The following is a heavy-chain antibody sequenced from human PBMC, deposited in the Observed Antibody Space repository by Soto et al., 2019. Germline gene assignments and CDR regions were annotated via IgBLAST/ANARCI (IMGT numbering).Heavy chain of an antibody. CDR3: AKDIVARSRIAAAGRQFDAFDI. CDR1: GFTFDDYA. Sequence: GGSLRLSCAASGFTFDDYAMHWVRQAPGKGLEWVSGISWNSGSIGYADSVKGRFTISRDNAKNSLYLQMNSLRAEDTALYYCAKDIVARSRIAAAGRQFDAFDIWGQGTMVTVSS. D-gene: IGHD6-13*01. V-gene: IGHV3-9*01. J-gene: IGHJ3*02. CDR2: ISWNSGSI.